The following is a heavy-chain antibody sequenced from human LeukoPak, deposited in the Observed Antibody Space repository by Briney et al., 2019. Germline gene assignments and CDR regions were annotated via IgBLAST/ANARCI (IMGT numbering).Heavy chain of an antibody. CDR2: MNPNSGNT. V-gene: IGHV1-8*02. CDR1: GYTFTSYD. Sequence: GASVKVSCKASGYTFTSYDINWVRQATGQGLEWMGWMNPNSGNTGYAQKFQGRVTMTTDTSTSTAYMELRSLRSDDTAVYYCARVLRYFGWKNWFDPWGQGTLVTVSS. D-gene: IGHD3-9*01. J-gene: IGHJ5*02. CDR3: ARVLRYFGWKNWFDP.